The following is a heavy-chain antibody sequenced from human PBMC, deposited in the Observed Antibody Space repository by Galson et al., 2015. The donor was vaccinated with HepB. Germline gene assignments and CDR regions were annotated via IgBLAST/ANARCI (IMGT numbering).Heavy chain of an antibody. J-gene: IGHJ4*02. CDR2: ISYDGSNK. CDR3: ARENYYDSSVLY. V-gene: IGHV3-30*04. D-gene: IGHD3-22*01. CDR1: GFTFSSYA. Sequence: SLRLSCAASGFTFSSYAMHWVRQAPGKGLEWVAVISYDGSNKYYADSVKGRFTISRDNSKNTLYLQMNSLRAEDTAVYYCARENYYDSSVLYWGQGTLVTVSS.